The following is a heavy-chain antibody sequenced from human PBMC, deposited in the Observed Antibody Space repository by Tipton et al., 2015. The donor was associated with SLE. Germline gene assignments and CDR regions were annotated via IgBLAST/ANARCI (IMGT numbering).Heavy chain of an antibody. CDR2: NYYSGST. D-gene: IGHD2-2*01. CDR3: ARGQRPGYCSRASCPYYYYYVDV. CDR1: GGSISSYY. Sequence: LRLSCTVSGGSISSYYWSWIRQPPGKGLEWIGYNYYSGSTNYNPSLKSRVTISVDTSKSQFSLKLSSVTAADTAVYYWARGQRPGYCSRASCPYYYYYVDVWGQGKMVTVSS. J-gene: IGHJ6*03. V-gene: IGHV4-59*12.